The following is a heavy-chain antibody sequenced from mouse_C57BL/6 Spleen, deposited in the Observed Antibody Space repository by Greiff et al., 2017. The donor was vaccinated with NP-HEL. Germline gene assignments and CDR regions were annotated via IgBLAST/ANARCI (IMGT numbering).Heavy chain of an antibody. CDR3: ARSDIYYGNYRAMDY. V-gene: IGHV1-82*01. D-gene: IGHD2-1*01. CDR2: IYPGDGDT. J-gene: IGHJ4*01. CDR1: GYAFSSSW. Sequence: VQLQQSGPELVKPGASVKISCKASGYAFSSSWMNWVKQRPGQGLEWIGRIYPGDGDTNYNGKFKGKATLTADKSSSTAYMQLSSLTSEDSAVYFCARSDIYYGNYRAMDYWGQGTSVTVSS.